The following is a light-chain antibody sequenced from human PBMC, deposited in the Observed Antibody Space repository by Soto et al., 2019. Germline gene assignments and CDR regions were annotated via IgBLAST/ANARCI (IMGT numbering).Light chain of an antibody. V-gene: IGLV2-23*02. Sequence: QSVLTQPASVSGSHGQSITISCTGTSSDVGSYNLVSWYQQHPGKAPKLMIYEVSKRPSGVSNRFSGSKSGNTASLTISGLQAEDEADYYCCSYAGSSTYVFGTGTKVT. CDR2: EVS. J-gene: IGLJ1*01. CDR3: CSYAGSSTYV. CDR1: SSDVGSYNL.